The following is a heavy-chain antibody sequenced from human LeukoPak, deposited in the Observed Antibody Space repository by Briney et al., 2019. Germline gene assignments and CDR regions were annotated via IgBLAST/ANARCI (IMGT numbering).Heavy chain of an antibody. CDR3: ARVDAEGSGVKYFDY. CDR2: INPSGGST. Sequence: ASLTVSCKASAYTFTNYYMHWVRQAPGQGLEWMGIINPSGGSTSYAQKFQGRVTMTKDTSTSTVYMELSSLRSDDTAVYFCARVDAEGSGVKYFDYWGQGTLVTVSS. V-gene: IGHV1-46*01. CDR1: AYTFTNYY. D-gene: IGHD3-10*01. J-gene: IGHJ4*02.